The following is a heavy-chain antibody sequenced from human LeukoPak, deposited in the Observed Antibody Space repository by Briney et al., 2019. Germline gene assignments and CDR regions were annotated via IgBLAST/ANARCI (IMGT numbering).Heavy chain of an antibody. D-gene: IGHD2-2*01. V-gene: IGHV3-64D*06. CDR1: GFTFSSYA. CDR2: ISSNGGST. J-gene: IGHJ5*02. CDR3: VKDPRIVVVPAAIGWFDP. Sequence: GGSLRLSCAASGFTFSSYAMSWVRQAPGKGLEYVSAISSNGGSTYYADSVKGRFTISRDNSKNTLYLQMSSLRAEDTAAYYCVKDPRIVVVPAAIGWFDPWGQGTLVTVSS.